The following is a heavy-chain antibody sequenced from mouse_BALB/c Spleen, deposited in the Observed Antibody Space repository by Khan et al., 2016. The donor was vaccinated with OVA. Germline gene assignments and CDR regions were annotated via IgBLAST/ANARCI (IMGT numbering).Heavy chain of an antibody. D-gene: IGHD2-14*01. Sequence: QIQLVQSGPELKKPGETVKISCKASGYTFTIYGMNWVSQAPGKGLKWMGWINTYTGEPSYADDFKGRFAISLETSASSAFLKINNLKNEDTDRYFCERGGYNGTMDYWGQGTSVTVSS. J-gene: IGHJ4*01. CDR1: GYTFTIYG. V-gene: IGHV9-3-1*01. CDR3: ERGGYNGTMDY. CDR2: INTYTGEP.